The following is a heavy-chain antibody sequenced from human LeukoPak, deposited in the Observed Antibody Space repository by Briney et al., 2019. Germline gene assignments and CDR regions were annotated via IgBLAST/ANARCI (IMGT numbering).Heavy chain of an antibody. D-gene: IGHD6-19*01. Sequence: GGSLRLSCAASGFTFSDYYMSWIRQAPGKGLEWVSYISSSGSTIYYADSVKGRFTISRDNAKNSLYLQMNSLRAEDTAVYYCAKDRTPYSSGWYFDYWGQGTLVTVSS. CDR2: ISSSGSTI. J-gene: IGHJ4*02. CDR3: AKDRTPYSSGWYFDY. CDR1: GFTFSDYY. V-gene: IGHV3-11*01.